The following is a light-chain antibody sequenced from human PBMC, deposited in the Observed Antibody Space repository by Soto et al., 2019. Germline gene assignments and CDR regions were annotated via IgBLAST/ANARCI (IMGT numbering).Light chain of an antibody. CDR2: GTF. V-gene: IGKV1-9*01. J-gene: IGKJ1*01. CDR1: QGISSY. CDR3: QHYNSYSEA. Sequence: DIQLTQSPSFLSASVGDIVTITCRASQGISSYLAWYQQIPGIAPKLLIYGTFTLQSGVPSRFSGSGSGTEFTLTISSLQPDDFATYYCQHYNSYSEAFGQGTKVDIK.